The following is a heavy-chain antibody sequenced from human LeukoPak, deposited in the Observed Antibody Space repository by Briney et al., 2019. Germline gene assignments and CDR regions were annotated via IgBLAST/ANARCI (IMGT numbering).Heavy chain of an antibody. D-gene: IGHD3-22*01. CDR2: ISAYNGNT. V-gene: IGHV1-18*01. CDR1: GYAFSRKG. J-gene: IGHJ4*02. CDR3: AVVITVNPY. Sequence: GASVKVSCKASGYAFSRKGINWVRQAPGQGLEWLGWISAYNGNTNFAQNVKRRLTLTTDASTTTAYIELTNLRSDDTAVYYCAVVITVNPYWGQGTLVTVSS.